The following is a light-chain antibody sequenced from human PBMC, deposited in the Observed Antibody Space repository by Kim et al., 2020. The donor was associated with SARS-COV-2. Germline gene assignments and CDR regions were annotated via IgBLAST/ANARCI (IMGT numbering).Light chain of an antibody. CDR3: MQALQTPH. Sequence: GEPASISCRSSQSLLHSNGYNYLDWYLQKPGQSPQLLIYLGSNRASGVPDRFSGSGSGTDFTLKISRVEAEDVGVYYCMQALQTPHFGGGTKLEI. CDR2: LGS. J-gene: IGKJ4*01. CDR1: QSLLHSNGYNY. V-gene: IGKV2-28*01.